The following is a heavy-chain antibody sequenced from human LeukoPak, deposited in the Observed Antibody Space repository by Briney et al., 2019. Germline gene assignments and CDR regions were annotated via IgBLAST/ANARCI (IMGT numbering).Heavy chain of an antibody. CDR1: GFTFSIYA. V-gene: IGHV3-23*01. CDR2: IIGNGGAV. D-gene: IGHD6-19*01. J-gene: IGHJ4*02. CDR3: ARRDIAVTGKNYFDY. Sequence: PGGSLRLSCAASGFTFSIYAMNWVRQAPGKGLEWVSLIIGNGGAVYYADSVKGRFTISRDNSKSTLYLQMNNLRAEDTAVYYCARRDIAVTGKNYFDYWGQGTLVTVSS.